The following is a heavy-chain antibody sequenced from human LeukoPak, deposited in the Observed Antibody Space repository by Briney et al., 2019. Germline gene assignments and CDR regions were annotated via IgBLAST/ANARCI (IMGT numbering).Heavy chain of an antibody. CDR2: INKDGSET. J-gene: IGHJ4*02. CDR3: ARDKVTY. Sequence: PGGSLRLSCAASGFTFSNYWMSWVRQAPGKGLEWVAHINKDGSETYYVDSVKGRFTISRDNAKSSLYLQMNSLRVDDTAVYYCARDKVTYWGQGTLVIVSS. CDR1: GFTFSNYW. V-gene: IGHV3-7*01.